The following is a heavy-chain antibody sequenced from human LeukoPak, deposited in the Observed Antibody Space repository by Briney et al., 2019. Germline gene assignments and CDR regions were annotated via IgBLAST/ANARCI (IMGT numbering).Heavy chain of an antibody. D-gene: IGHD1-1*01. Sequence: GRSLRLSCAASGFTFYDYAMHWVRHGPGKGLEWVSGLSLNSRNIAYADSVKGRFTISRDNAKNSLYLQMNSLRAEDTALYYCASSIDWNDAFDSWGQGTLVTVSS. J-gene: IGHJ4*02. V-gene: IGHV3-9*01. CDR2: LSLNSRNI. CDR1: GFTFYDYA. CDR3: ASSIDWNDAFDS.